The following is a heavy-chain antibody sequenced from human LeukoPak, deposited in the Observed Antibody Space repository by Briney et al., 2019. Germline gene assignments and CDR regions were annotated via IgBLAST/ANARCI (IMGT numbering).Heavy chain of an antibody. V-gene: IGHV1-18*04. CDR1: GYTFTGYY. J-gene: IGHJ4*02. Sequence: ASVKVSCKASGYTFTGYYMHWVRQAPGQGLEWMGWISAYNGNTNYAQKLQGRVTMATDTSTSTAYMELRSLRSDDTAVYYCARDSGYSSGWYELDYWGQGTLVTVSS. D-gene: IGHD6-19*01. CDR2: ISAYNGNT. CDR3: ARDSGYSSGWYELDY.